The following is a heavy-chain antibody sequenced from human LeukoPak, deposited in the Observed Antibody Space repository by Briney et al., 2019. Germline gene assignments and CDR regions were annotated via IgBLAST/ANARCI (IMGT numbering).Heavy chain of an antibody. Sequence: SQTLSLTCTVSGGSISSGTYYWSWIRQPAGKGLEWIGRMYISGETNYNPSLKSRVTVSLDTSKNHFSLRLNSVTAADTAVYFCASGIQGAGNNYWGQGTLVTVSS. V-gene: IGHV4-61*02. J-gene: IGHJ4*02. CDR3: ASGIQGAGNNY. D-gene: IGHD6-19*01. CDR2: MYISGET. CDR1: GGSISSGTYY.